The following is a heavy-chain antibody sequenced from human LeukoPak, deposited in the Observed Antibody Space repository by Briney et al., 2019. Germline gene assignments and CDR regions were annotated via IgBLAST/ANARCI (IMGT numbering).Heavy chain of an antibody. D-gene: IGHD6-19*01. Sequence: ASVKVSCKASGGTFSSYAISWVRQAPGQGLEWMGGIIPIFGTANYAQKFQGRVTITADESTSTAYMELSSLRSEDTAVYYCATFSSADWYAGGYYFDYWGQGTLVTVSS. CDR3: ATFSSADWYAGGYYFDY. J-gene: IGHJ4*02. CDR2: IIPIFGTA. V-gene: IGHV1-69*13. CDR1: GGTFSSYA.